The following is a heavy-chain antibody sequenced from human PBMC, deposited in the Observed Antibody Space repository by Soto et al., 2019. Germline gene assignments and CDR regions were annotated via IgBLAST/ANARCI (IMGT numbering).Heavy chain of an antibody. D-gene: IGHD2-2*02. Sequence: GESLKISCKGSGYSFTIYWIAWVRQMPGKGLEWMGIIYPDDSDTRYSPSFQGQVTISADKSISTAYLQWSSLKASDTAMYYCARGYCSSSSCYKGFDYWGQGTLVTVSS. CDR2: IYPDDSDT. J-gene: IGHJ4*02. V-gene: IGHV5-51*01. CDR3: ARGYCSSSSCYKGFDY. CDR1: GYSFTIYW.